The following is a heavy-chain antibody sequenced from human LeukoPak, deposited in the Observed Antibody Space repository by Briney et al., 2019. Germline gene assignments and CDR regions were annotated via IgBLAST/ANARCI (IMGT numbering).Heavy chain of an antibody. CDR3: ARVMAGEGYDAFDI. J-gene: IGHJ3*02. CDR2: ISSSGSTI. V-gene: IGHV3-48*03. CDR1: GFTFSSYE. Sequence: PGGSPRLSCAASGFTFSSYEMNWVRQAPGKGLEWVSYISSSGSTIYYADSVKGRFTISRDNAKNSLYLQMNSLRAEDTAVYYCARVMAGEGYDAFDIWGQGTMVTVSS. D-gene: IGHD5-24*01.